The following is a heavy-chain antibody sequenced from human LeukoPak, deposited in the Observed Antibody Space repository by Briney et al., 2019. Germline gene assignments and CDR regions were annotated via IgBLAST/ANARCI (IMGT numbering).Heavy chain of an antibody. J-gene: IGHJ4*02. Sequence: AGGSLRLSCAASGFTFSNYDMNWVRQTPGKGLEWVSGISGSGSSTYYVDSVKGRCTISRDNSRNTLYLQLNSLRGEDTAVYYCVRDIRSPNKYWGQGTLVTVSS. CDR2: ISGSGSST. CDR1: GFTFSNYD. D-gene: IGHD2-15*01. V-gene: IGHV3-23*01. CDR3: VRDIRSPNKY.